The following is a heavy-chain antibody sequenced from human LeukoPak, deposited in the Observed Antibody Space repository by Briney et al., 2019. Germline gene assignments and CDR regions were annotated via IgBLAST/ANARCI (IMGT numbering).Heavy chain of an antibody. CDR3: ARGLGIAENLGY. Sequence: PSETLSLTCAVYGGSFSGYYWSWIRQPPGKGLEWIGEINHSGSTNYNPSLKSRVTISVDTSKNQFSLKLSSVTAADTAVYYCARGLGIAENLGYWGQGTLVTVSS. D-gene: IGHD6-13*01. CDR1: GGSFSGYY. CDR2: INHSGST. J-gene: IGHJ4*02. V-gene: IGHV4-34*01.